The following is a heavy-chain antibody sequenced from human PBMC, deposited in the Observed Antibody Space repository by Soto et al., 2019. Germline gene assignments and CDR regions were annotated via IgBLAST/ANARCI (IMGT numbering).Heavy chain of an antibody. J-gene: IGHJ4*02. Sequence: SETLSLTCAVSGGSITSSYWNWIRQPPGKGLEWIGYISYSGSTNYNPSLKSRVTISVDTSKNQFSLNLSSVTAADTAVYYCARGGYRFESRYFDYWGQGTLVTVSS. D-gene: IGHD5-18*01. CDR1: GGSITSSY. CDR2: ISYSGST. CDR3: ARGGYRFESRYFDY. V-gene: IGHV4-59*01.